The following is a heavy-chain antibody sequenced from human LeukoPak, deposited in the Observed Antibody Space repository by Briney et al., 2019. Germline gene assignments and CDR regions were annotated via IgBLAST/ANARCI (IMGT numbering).Heavy chain of an antibody. J-gene: IGHJ3*02. D-gene: IGHD3-22*01. CDR2: IYYSGST. V-gene: IGHV4-59*08. Sequence: SETLSLTCTVSGGSISTYYWSWIRQPPGKGLERIGYIYYSGSTNYNPSLKSRVTISVDTSKKQLTLKLSSVTAADTAVYYCARHSRDYYDSRGAFDIWGQGTMVTVSS. CDR1: GGSISTYY. CDR3: ARHSRDYYDSRGAFDI.